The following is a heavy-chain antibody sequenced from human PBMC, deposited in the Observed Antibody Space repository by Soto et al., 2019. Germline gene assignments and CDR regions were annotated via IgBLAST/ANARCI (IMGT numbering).Heavy chain of an antibody. CDR1: GLSIISYY. D-gene: IGHD6-13*01. Sequence: SETLSLTCTVSGLSIISYYWSWIRQPPGQGLEWIGYIYYSGSTNYNPSLKSRVTISVDTSKNQFSLKLSSVTAADTAGYSCARSGQGIAAAGKGKVNWFDPWGQGTLVTVS. V-gene: IGHV4-59*01. CDR3: ARSGQGIAAAGKGKVNWFDP. J-gene: IGHJ5*02. CDR2: IYYSGST.